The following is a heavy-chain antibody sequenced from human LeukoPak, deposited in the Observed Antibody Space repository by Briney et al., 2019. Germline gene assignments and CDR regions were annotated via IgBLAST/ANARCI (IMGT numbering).Heavy chain of an antibody. D-gene: IGHD1-14*01. CDR2: INYKGGTT. CDR3: ARVGPETAFDY. V-gene: IGHV3-64*02. J-gene: IGHJ4*02. Sequence: GGSLRLSCAASGFTLSSFSMHWVRQSPGRGLEYVSAINYKGGTTYYADSVEGRFTISRDNSKNTLYLQMASLRDEDMGVYYCARVGPETAFDYWGQGTQVTVSS. CDR1: GFTLSSFS.